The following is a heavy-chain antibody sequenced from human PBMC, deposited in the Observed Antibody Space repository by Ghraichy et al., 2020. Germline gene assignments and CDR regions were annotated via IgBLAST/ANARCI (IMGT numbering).Heavy chain of an antibody. Sequence: GGSLRLSCAASGFTFSSYSMNWVRQAPGKGLEWVSSISSSSYIYYADSVKGRFTISRDNAKNSLYLQMNSLRAEDTAVYYCARLIGYCSSTSCRSEDYYYYYGMDVWGQGTTVTVSS. D-gene: IGHD2-2*01. CDR2: ISSSSYI. J-gene: IGHJ6*02. CDR1: GFTFSSYS. V-gene: IGHV3-21*01. CDR3: ARLIGYCSSTSCRSEDYYYYYGMDV.